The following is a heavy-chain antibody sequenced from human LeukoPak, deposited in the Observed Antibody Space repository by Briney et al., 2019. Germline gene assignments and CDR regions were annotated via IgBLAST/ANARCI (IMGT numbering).Heavy chain of an antibody. CDR2: IYYSGST. V-gene: IGHV4-28*06. D-gene: IGHD4-11*01. J-gene: IGHJ4*02. CDR1: GYSISSSNW. CDR3: ARGTPTTRDFDY. Sequence: SETLSLTCAVSGYSISSSNWWGWIRQPPGKGLDGIGYIYYSGSTNYNPSLKSRVTMSVHPSKNQFSLQLSSVTALDTAVYYCARGTPTTRDFDYWGQGTLVTVSS.